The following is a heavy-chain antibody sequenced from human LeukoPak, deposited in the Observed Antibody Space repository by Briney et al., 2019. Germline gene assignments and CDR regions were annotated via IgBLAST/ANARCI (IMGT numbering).Heavy chain of an antibody. CDR3: AKLVGDILTGYSYFDY. J-gene: IGHJ4*02. Sequence: GGSLRLSCAASGFTFSSYAMSWVRQAPGKGLEWVSAISGSGGSTYNADSVKGRFTISGDNSKNTLYLQMNSLRAEDTAVYYCAKLVGDILTGYSYFDYWGQGTLVTVSS. D-gene: IGHD3-9*01. CDR2: ISGSGGST. V-gene: IGHV3-23*01. CDR1: GFTFSSYA.